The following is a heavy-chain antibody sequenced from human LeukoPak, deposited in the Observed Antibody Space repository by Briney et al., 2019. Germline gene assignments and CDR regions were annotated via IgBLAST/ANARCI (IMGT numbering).Heavy chain of an antibody. Sequence: QPGRSPRLSCAASGFTFSSYAMHWVRQAPGKGLEWVAVIPYDGSNKYYADSVKGRFTISRDNSKNTLYLQMNSLRAEDTAVYYCARGLGGSGYSQDYWGQGTLVTVSS. D-gene: IGHD3-22*01. CDR2: IPYDGSNK. CDR1: GFTFSSYA. V-gene: IGHV3-30*04. CDR3: ARGLGGSGYSQDY. J-gene: IGHJ4*02.